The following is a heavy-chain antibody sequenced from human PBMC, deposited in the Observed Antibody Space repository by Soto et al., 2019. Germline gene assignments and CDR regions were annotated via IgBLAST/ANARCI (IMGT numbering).Heavy chain of an antibody. CDR2: VSNAGNSK. CDR3: ANEGQDSISGYFHY. CDR1: GFTFSNSG. V-gene: IGHV3-30*18. D-gene: IGHD3-10*01. Sequence: GGSLRLSCAASGFTFSNSGMHWVRQAPGKGLEWVALVSNAGNSKYYADSVKGRFTISRDNAKGTLFLQMNSLRVEDTALYFCANEGQDSISGYFHYWGHGTLVTVSS. J-gene: IGHJ4*01.